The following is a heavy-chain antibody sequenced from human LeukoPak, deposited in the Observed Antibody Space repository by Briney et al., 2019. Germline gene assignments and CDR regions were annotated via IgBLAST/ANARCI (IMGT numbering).Heavy chain of an antibody. Sequence: SETLSLTCTVSGGSISSGDYYWSWIRQPPGKGLEWIGYIYYSGSTYYNPSLKSRVTISVDTSKNQFSLKLSSVTAADTAVYYCARSSSWYYFDYWGQGTLVTVSS. J-gene: IGHJ4*02. CDR3: ARSSSWYYFDY. D-gene: IGHD6-13*01. V-gene: IGHV4-30-4*01. CDR1: GGSISSGDYY. CDR2: IYYSGST.